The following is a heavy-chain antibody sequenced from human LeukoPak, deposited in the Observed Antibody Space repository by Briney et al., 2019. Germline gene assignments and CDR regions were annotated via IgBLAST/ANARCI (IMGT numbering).Heavy chain of an antibody. CDR3: ARDQEEYYGSGSLDY. Sequence: ASVKVSCKASGYTFTSYAMHWVRQAPGQRLEWMGWINAGNGNTKYSQKFQGRVTITRDTSASTAYMELSSLRSEDTAVYYCARDQEEYYGSGSLDYWGQGTLVTVSS. CDR2: INAGNGNT. V-gene: IGHV1-3*01. CDR1: GYTFTSYA. D-gene: IGHD3-10*01. J-gene: IGHJ4*02.